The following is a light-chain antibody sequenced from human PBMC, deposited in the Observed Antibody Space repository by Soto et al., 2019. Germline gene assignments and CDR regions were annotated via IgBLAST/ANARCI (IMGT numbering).Light chain of an antibody. CDR1: SGHSSYA. Sequence: QPVLTQSPSASASLGASVKLTCTLSSGHSSYAIAWHQQQPEKGPRYLMKLSSDGSHSKGDGIPDRFSGSSSGAERYLTTSGLQSEDGADYYCQTWDTGARVVFGGGTKLTVL. J-gene: IGLJ2*01. CDR2: LSSDGSH. CDR3: QTWDTGARVV. V-gene: IGLV4-69*01.